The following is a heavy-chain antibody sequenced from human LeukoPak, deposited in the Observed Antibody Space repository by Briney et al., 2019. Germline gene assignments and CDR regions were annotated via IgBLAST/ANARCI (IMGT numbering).Heavy chain of an antibody. D-gene: IGHD1-1*01. CDR2: IYYSGST. V-gene: IGHV4-59*01. CDR1: GGSISSYY. CDR3: ARGGGTGTSSGLANYYYYYYGMDV. J-gene: IGHJ6*02. Sequence: SETLSLTCTVSGGSISSYYWSWIRQPPGKGLEWIGYIYYSGSTNYNPSLKSRVTISVDTSKNQFSLKLSSVTAADTAVYYCARGGGTGTSSGLANYYYYYYGMDVWGQGTTVTVSS.